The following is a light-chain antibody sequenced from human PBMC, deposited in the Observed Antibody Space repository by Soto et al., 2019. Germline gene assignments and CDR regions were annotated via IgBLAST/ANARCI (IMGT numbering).Light chain of an antibody. Sequence: QSVLTQSASVSGSPGQSIIISRTGTSSDVGSYNYVSWYQHHPGKAPKFMIYDVSNRPSGVSNRFSGSKSGNTASLTISGLQAEDEADYYCSSYTTSGTLVFGSGTKLTVL. V-gene: IGLV2-14*03. CDR2: DVS. CDR1: SSDVGSYNY. J-gene: IGLJ1*01. CDR3: SSYTTSGTLV.